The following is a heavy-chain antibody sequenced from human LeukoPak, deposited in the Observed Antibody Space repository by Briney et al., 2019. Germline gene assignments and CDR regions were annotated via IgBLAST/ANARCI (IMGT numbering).Heavy chain of an antibody. CDR3: AIGLKASSSSRDFDY. V-gene: IGHV3-21*01. CDR2: ISSSSSYI. J-gene: IGHJ4*02. CDR1: GFTFSSYS. D-gene: IGHD6-6*01. Sequence: GGSLRLSCAASGFTFSSYSMNWVRQAPGKGLEWVSSISSSSSYIYYADSVKGRFTISRDNAKNSLYLQMNSLRAEDTAVYYCAIGLKASSSSRDFDYWGQGTLVTVSS.